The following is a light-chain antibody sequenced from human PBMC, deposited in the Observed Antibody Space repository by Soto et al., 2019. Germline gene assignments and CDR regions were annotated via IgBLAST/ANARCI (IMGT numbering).Light chain of an antibody. Sequence: DIQMTQSPSTLSASVGDRVTITCRASQSTSSWLAWYQQKPGKAPKLLIYKASTLESVVPSRFSGSGSGTEFTLTISSLQPDDFATYYCQQYNSYLWTFGQGTKVDIK. J-gene: IGKJ1*01. CDR2: KAS. CDR3: QQYNSYLWT. V-gene: IGKV1-5*03. CDR1: QSTSSW.